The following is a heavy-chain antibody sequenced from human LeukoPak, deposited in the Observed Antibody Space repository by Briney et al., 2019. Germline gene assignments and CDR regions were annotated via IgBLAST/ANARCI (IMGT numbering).Heavy chain of an antibody. CDR3: AGQYSRSWEGSSDY. D-gene: IGHD6-13*01. V-gene: IGHV3-48*01. CDR1: GFTFSSYS. Sequence: QAGGSLRLSCAASGFTFSSYSTNWVRQAPGKGLEGVSYISSSSSTIYYADSVKGRFTISRDNAKNSLYLQMNSLRAEDTAVYYCAGQYSRSWEGSSDYWGQGTLVTVSS. CDR2: ISSSSSTI. J-gene: IGHJ4*02.